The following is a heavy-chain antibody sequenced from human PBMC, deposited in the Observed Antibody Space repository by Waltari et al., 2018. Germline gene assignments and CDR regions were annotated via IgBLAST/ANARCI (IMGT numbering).Heavy chain of an antibody. CDR3: AVTLSAAPFYGLDV. CDR2: IIPIFATV. Sequence: QVQLVQSGAEVKKHGSSVMVSCKVSGDTLTNYALHWVRQAPGQGLEWVGRIIPIFATVNFAQKFQDRVTITAATSTSTAYMEVSSLRSDDTAMYYCAVTLSAAPFYGLDVWGQGTTVTVFS. CDR1: GDTLTNYA. J-gene: IGHJ6*01. V-gene: IGHV1-69*08. D-gene: IGHD6-13*01.